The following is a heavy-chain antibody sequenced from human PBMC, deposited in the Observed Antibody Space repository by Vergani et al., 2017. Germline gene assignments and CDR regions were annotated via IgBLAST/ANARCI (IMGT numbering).Heavy chain of an antibody. J-gene: IGHJ3*02. CDR2: IYYSGST. D-gene: IGHD2-2*01. Sequence: QVQLQESGPGLVKPSQTLSLTCSVSGGSISSGDSYWSWIRQHPGKGLEWIGYIYYSGSTYYNPSLKSRVSISVETSENQFSLKLSSVTAADTAVYFCARAKLGNNVIVPAATDSFDIWGQGTIGTVSS. CDR3: ARAKLGNNVIVPAATDSFDI. V-gene: IGHV4-31*03. CDR1: GGSISSGDSY.